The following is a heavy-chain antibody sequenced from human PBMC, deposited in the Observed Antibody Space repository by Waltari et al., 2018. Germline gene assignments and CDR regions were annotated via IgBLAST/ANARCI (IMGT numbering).Heavy chain of an antibody. CDR1: GGSISSHY. V-gene: IGHV4-59*11. D-gene: IGHD3-16*01. J-gene: IGHJ5*02. CDR3: ARDRVGGGSEGGSWFDP. CDR2: IYYSGST. Sequence: QVQLQESGPGLVKPSETLSLTCTVSGGSISSHYWSWIRQPPGKGLEWIGYIYYSGSTNYNPSLKCRVTISVDTSKNQFSLKLSSVTAADTAVYYCARDRVGGGSEGGSWFDPWGQGTLVTVSS.